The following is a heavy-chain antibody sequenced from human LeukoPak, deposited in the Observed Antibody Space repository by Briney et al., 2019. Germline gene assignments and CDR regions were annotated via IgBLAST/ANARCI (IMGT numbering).Heavy chain of an antibody. CDR3: ARFPYSSSWYEKGSYYFDY. J-gene: IGHJ4*02. CDR2: INPSVGSA. Sequence: GASVKVSCKASGYTFTSYYMNWVRQAPGQGLEWMGIINPSVGSASYAQKFQGRVTMTKDTSTSTVYMERSSLRYEDTAVYYCARFPYSSSWYEKGSYYFDYWGQGTLVTVSS. CDR1: GYTFTSYY. D-gene: IGHD6-13*01. V-gene: IGHV1-46*01.